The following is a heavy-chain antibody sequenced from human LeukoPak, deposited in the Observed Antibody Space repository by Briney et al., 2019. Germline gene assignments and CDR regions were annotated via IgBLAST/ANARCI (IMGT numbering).Heavy chain of an antibody. D-gene: IGHD5-18*01. CDR2: ISSSSSTI. V-gene: IGHV3-48*01. Sequence: GGSLRLSCAASGFTFSSYEMNWVRQAPGKGLEWVSYISSSSSTIYYVDSVKGRFTISRDNPKNTLYLQMNSLRVEDTAVYYCARADYGYGDWGQGTLVTVSS. CDR1: GFTFSSYE. J-gene: IGHJ4*02. CDR3: ARADYGYGD.